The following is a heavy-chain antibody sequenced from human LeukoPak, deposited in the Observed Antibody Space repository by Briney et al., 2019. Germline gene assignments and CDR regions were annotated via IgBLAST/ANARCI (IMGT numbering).Heavy chain of an antibody. V-gene: IGHV4-4*07. CDR2: IYTSGST. D-gene: IGHD4-23*01. J-gene: IGHJ4*02. CDR3: ARGGRHFDY. CDR1: GGSISSYN. Sequence: SETLSLTCTVSGGSISSYNWSWIRQPAGKGLEWIGRIYTSGSTNYNPSLKSRVTMSVDTSKNQFSLRLSSLTASDTAVYYRARGGRHFDYWGQGTLVTVSS.